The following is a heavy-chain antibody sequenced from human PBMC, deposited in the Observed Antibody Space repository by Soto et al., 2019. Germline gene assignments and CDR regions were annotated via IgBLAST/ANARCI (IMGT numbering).Heavy chain of an antibody. CDR2: IRCSGVST. V-gene: IGHV3-23*01. CDR1: GFTFSTYG. Sequence: PGGSLRLSCAASGFTFSTYGMHWVRQAPGKGLEWVSAIRCSGVSTYYADSVKGRFTISRDNSKNTLYLQMNSLRAEDTAVYYCELELSQLHYYYGMDVWGQGTTVTVSS. CDR3: ELELSQLHYYYGMDV. J-gene: IGHJ6*02. D-gene: IGHD1-7*01.